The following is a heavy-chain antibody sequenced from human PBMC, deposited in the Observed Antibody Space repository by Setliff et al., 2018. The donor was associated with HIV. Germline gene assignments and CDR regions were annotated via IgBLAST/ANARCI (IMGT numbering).Heavy chain of an antibody. J-gene: IGHJ2*01. Sequence: PGESLKVSCQASGYTFTSYAMHWVRQAPGQRLEWMGWINAGNDNTKYSQKFQGRVTITRDTSASTAYMELSSLRSEDTAVYYCARDGLTVPYCGGDCYDWYFDLWGRGTLVTVSS. V-gene: IGHV1-3*01. CDR3: ARDGLTVPYCGGDCYDWYFDL. D-gene: IGHD2-21*02. CDR1: GYTFTSYA. CDR2: INAGNDNT.